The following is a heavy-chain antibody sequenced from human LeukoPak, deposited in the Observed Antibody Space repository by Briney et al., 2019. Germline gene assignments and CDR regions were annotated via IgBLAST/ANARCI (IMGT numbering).Heavy chain of an antibody. J-gene: IGHJ5*02. CDR2: ISNSGSA. D-gene: IGHD5-24*01. V-gene: IGHV4-39*01. Sequence: SETLSLTCTVSGGSTITNDYYWGWIRQPPGKGLEWIGSISNSGSAYYDPSVKSQVTISVDTSKNQLSLKVNSVTAADTAIYFCVRLGGMATNPWGRGTLVTVSS. CDR1: GGSTITNDYY. CDR3: VRLGGMATNP.